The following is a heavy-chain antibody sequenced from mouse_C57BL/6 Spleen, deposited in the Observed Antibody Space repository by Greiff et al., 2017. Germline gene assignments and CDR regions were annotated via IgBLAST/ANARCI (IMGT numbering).Heavy chain of an antibody. CDR2: IDPANGYT. Sequence: VQLQQSVAELVRPGASVKLSCTASGFNIKNTYMNWVKQRPEQGLEWIGRIDPANGYTKYAPKFQGKATITADTSSNTAYLQLSSLTSEDTAIYDCAREGYYEYDVGKTWFADWGQGTLVTVSA. V-gene: IGHV14-3*01. J-gene: IGHJ3*01. CDR3: AREGYYEYDVGKTWFAD. D-gene: IGHD2-4*01. CDR1: GFNIKNTY.